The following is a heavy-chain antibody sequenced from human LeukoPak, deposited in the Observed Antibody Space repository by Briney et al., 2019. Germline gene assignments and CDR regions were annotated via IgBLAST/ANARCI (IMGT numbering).Heavy chain of an antibody. D-gene: IGHD2/OR15-2a*01. V-gene: IGHV4-59*01. J-gene: IGHJ3*02. Sequence: SETLSLTCTVSGGSFGNYYWSWVRQPPGKGLEWIGYIYDSGTTNYNPSLRSRVTISVDMSKNQFSLKLSSVTAADTAVYYCAGDFSAAFDIWGQGTMVTVSS. CDR3: AGDFSAAFDI. CDR1: GGSFGNYY. CDR2: IYDSGTT.